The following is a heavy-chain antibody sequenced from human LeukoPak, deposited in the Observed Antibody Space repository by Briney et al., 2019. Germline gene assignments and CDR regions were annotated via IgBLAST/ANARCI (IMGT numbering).Heavy chain of an antibody. V-gene: IGHV1-18*01. CDR1: GYTFTSYG. J-gene: IGHJ3*02. CDR3: ARPFTIFGVAADAFDI. D-gene: IGHD3-3*01. Sequence: ASVKVSCKASGYTFTSYGISWVRQAPGQGLEWMGWISAYNGNTNYAQKLQGRVTMTTDTSTSTVYMELRSLRSDDTAVYYCARPFTIFGVAADAFDIWGQGTMVTVSS. CDR2: ISAYNGNT.